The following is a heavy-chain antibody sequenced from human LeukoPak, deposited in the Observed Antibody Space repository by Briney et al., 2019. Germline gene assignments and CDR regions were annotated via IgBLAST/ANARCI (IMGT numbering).Heavy chain of an antibody. CDR3: ARVDLGELTDY. D-gene: IGHD3-10*01. CDR1: GYTFTSYG. V-gene: IGHV1-18*01. Sequence: APVKVSCKASGYTFTSYGISWVRKAPGQGLEWMGWISAYNDNTNYAQKLQGRVTMTTDTSTSTAYMELRSLRSDDTAVYYCARVDLGELTDYWGQGTLVTVSS. CDR2: ISAYNDNT. J-gene: IGHJ4*02.